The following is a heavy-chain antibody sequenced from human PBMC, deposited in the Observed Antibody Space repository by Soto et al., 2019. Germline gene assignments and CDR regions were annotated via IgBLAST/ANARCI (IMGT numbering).Heavy chain of an antibody. D-gene: IGHD3-10*01. CDR1: GFTNSTYT. CDR3: AKDLLLWFGDYSSAARGHSFDY. Sequence: GGSLRLSCAASGFTNSTYTMHWVRQAPGKGLEWVAVISYDGNNKFYADSVKGRFTISRDNSKNTLYLQMNSLRAEDTAVYYCAKDLLLWFGDYSSAARGHSFDYWGQGTLVNVSS. CDR2: ISYDGNNK. V-gene: IGHV3-30-3*01. J-gene: IGHJ4*02.